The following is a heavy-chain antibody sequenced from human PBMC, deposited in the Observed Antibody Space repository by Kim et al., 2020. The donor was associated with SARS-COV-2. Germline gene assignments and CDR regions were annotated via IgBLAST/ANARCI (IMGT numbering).Heavy chain of an antibody. D-gene: IGHD3-3*01. J-gene: IGHJ6*02. CDR2: INHSGST. V-gene: IGHV4-34*01. Sequence: SETLSLTCAVYGGSFSGYYWSWIRQPPGKGLEWIGEINHSGSTNYNPSLKSRVTISVDTSKNQFSLKLSSVTAADTAVYYCARGDFWIGGYYGLDVWGQGTTVTVSS. CDR1: GGSFSGYY. CDR3: ARGDFWIGGYYGLDV.